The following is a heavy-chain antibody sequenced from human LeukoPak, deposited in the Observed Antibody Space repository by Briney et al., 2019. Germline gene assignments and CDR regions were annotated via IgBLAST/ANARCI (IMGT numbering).Heavy chain of an antibody. CDR1: GFIFSTYS. CDR2: ISSSSSYI. CDR3: ARAVYHYDFWSGYCFDY. J-gene: IGHJ4*02. Sequence: GGSLRLSCAASGFIFSTYSMNWVRQAPGKGLEWVSSISSSSSYIYYADSVKGRFTISRDNSKNTLYLQMNSLRAEDTAVYYCARAVYHYDFWSGYCFDYWGQGTLVTVSS. V-gene: IGHV3-21*01. D-gene: IGHD3-3*01.